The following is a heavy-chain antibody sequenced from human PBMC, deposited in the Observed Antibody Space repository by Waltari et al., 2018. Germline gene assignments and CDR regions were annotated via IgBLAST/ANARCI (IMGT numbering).Heavy chain of an antibody. CDR2: ILPLFGFG. CDR3: GRDETIAGYYFGTDV. V-gene: IGHV1-69*12. J-gene: IGHJ6*02. D-gene: IGHD2-15*01. Sequence: QAQLVQSGAEVKRPGSSVNISCKASGGTTFKNYDICWVRLAPGKGLEWMGGILPLFGFGDYAPKFQDRLTITADESTTTAYMELRSLTPEDSAIYFCGRDETIAGYYFGTDVWGQGTTVTVSS. CDR1: GGTTFKNYD.